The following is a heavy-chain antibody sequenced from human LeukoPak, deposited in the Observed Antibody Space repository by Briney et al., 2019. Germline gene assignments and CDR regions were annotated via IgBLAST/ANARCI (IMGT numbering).Heavy chain of an antibody. V-gene: IGHV1-69*06. D-gene: IGHD3-10*01. CDR3: ARGHRGFGAFDI. J-gene: IGHJ3*02. Sequence: SVKVSCKASGGTFSSYAISWVRQAPGQGLEWMGGIIPIFGTANYAQKFQGRVTITADKSTSTAYMELSSLRSEDTTVYYCARGHRGFGAFDIWGQGTMVTVSS. CDR2: IIPIFGTA. CDR1: GGTFSSYA.